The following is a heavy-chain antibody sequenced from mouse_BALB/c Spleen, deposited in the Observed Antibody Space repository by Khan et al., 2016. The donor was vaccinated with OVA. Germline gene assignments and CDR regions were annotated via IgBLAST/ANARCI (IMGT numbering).Heavy chain of an antibody. V-gene: IGHV3-6*02. Sequence: EVQLQESGPGLVKPSQSLSLTCSVTGYSITSGYYWNWIRQFPGSKLEWMGYISYDGSNNYNPSLKNRISITRDTSKNQFFLKLNSVTTEDTATYYCARNYGNYVYYAMDYWGQGTSVTASS. D-gene: IGHD2-1*01. J-gene: IGHJ4*01. CDR3: ARNYGNYVYYAMDY. CDR2: ISYDGSN. CDR1: GYSITSGYY.